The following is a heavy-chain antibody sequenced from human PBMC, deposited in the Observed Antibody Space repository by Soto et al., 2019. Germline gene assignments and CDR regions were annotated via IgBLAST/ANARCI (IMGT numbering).Heavy chain of an antibody. V-gene: IGHV4-61*01. D-gene: IGHD3-3*01. CDR2: IYYSGST. Sequence: PSETLSLTCTVSGGYVSSGSYYWSWIRQPPGKGLEWIGYIYYSGSTNYNPSLKSRVTISVDTSKNQFSLKLSSVTAADTAVYYCARVVYDFPNWFDPWGQGTLVTVSS. CDR3: ARVVYDFPNWFDP. J-gene: IGHJ5*02. CDR1: GGYVSSGSYY.